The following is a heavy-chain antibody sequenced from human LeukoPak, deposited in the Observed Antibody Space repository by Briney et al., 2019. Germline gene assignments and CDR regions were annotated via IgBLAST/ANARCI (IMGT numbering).Heavy chain of an antibody. J-gene: IGHJ6*02. V-gene: IGHV7-4-1*02. CDR2: INTNTGNP. CDR3: ARPQYSSSWYSLAHYYYYYGMDV. D-gene: IGHD6-13*01. CDR1: GYTFTSYA. Sequence: ASVKVSCKASGYTFTSYAMNWVRQAPGQGLEWMRWINTNTGNPTYAQGFTGRFVFSLDTSVSTAYLQISSLKAEDTAVYYCARPQYSSSWYSLAHYYYYYGMDVWGQGTTVTVSS.